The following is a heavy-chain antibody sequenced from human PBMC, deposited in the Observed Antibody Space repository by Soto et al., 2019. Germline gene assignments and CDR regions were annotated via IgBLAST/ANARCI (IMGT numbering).Heavy chain of an antibody. CDR3: ARIPSLTAARGGMDV. CDR2: IYYSGST. Sequence: SETLSLTCTVSGGSISSSSYYWGWIRQPPGKGLEWIGSIYYSGSTYYNPSLKSRVTISVDTSKNQFSLKLSSVTAADTAVYYCARIPSLTAARGGMDVWGQGTTVTV. J-gene: IGHJ6*02. CDR1: GGSISSSSYY. D-gene: IGHD2-2*01. V-gene: IGHV4-39*01.